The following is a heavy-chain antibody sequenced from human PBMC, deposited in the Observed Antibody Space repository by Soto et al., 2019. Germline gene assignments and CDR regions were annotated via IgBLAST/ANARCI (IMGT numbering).Heavy chain of an antibody. Sequence: ASVKVSCKASGYTFTTYDFNWLLQAPGQGLEWMGIINPSGGSTSYAQKFQGRVTMTRDTSTSTVYMELSSLRSEDTAVYYCASSTNIVVVPADYWGQGTLVTVSS. CDR2: INPSGGST. V-gene: IGHV1-46*03. J-gene: IGHJ4*02. CDR1: GYTFTTYD. CDR3: ASSTNIVVVPADY. D-gene: IGHD2-2*01.